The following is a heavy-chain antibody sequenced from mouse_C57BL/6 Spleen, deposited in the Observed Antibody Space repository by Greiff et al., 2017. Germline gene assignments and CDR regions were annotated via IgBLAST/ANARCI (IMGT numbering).Heavy chain of an antibody. D-gene: IGHD1-1*02. CDR3: AREGYGASYFDD. CDR2: IYPGDGDT. V-gene: IGHV1-82*01. Sequence: QVQLQQSGPELVKPGASVKISCKASGYAFSSSWMNWVKQRPGKGLEWIGRIYPGDGDTNYNGKFKGKATLTADKSSSTAYMQLSSLTSEDSAVYFCAREGYGASYFDDWGQGTTLTVSS. CDR1: GYAFSSSW. J-gene: IGHJ2*01.